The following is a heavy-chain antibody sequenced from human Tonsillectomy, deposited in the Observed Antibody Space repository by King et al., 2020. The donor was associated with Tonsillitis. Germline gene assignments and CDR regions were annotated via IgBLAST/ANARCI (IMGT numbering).Heavy chain of an antibody. V-gene: IGHV3-7*01. D-gene: IGHD3-3*01. CDR3: ARHKIGVHAVEF. CDR1: GFTFSGYW. CDR2: MNEDGSDR. Sequence: VQLVESGGGLVQPGESLRLSCAVSGFTFSGYWMTWVRQAPGKGLEWVAMMNEDGSDRYHVDSVKGRITISRDNAKNSLFLQMNSLRVDDTAVYYCARHKIGVHAVEFWGQGTLVTVSS. J-gene: IGHJ4*02.